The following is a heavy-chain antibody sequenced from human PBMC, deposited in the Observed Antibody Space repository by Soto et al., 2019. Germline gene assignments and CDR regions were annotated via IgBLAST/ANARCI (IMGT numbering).Heavy chain of an antibody. CDR2: IDIGGNT. D-gene: IGHD6-19*01. Sequence: PGGSLRLCCAASGFSVTNNYMNWVRQAPGKGLEWVSIIDIGGNTYYADSVKDRFTISRDNSRNTLYLHMDSLRAEDTAVYYCTKPRSSLQWPPIRPWGHATLVSVSS. CDR3: TKPRSSLQWPPIRP. V-gene: IGHV3-66*04. J-gene: IGHJ5*02. CDR1: GFSVTNNY.